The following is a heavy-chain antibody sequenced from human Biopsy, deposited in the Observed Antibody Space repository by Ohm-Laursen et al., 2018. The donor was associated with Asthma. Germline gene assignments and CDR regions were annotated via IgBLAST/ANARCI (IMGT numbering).Heavy chain of an antibody. Sequence: SDTLSLTCTVPGGSINIGDYYWSWIRQHPVKGLEWIGYIYYSGSTYYNPSLKSRVSISLDTSKNQFSLSLTSVTAADTAVYYCARTTYGDDGFDPWGQGTLVTVSS. CDR2: IYYSGST. J-gene: IGHJ5*02. CDR3: ARTTYGDDGFDP. D-gene: IGHD4-17*01. CDR1: GGSINIGDYY. V-gene: IGHV4-31*03.